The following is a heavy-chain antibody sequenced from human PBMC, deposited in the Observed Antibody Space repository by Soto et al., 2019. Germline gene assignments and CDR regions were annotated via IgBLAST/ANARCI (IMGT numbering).Heavy chain of an antibody. CDR3: AKDLHWYGMDV. V-gene: IGHV3-23*01. CDR2: TSPASDNT. CDR1: GFNFRGYY. D-gene: IGHD1-1*01. J-gene: IGHJ6*02. Sequence: GGSLRLSCVASGFNFRGYYMAWVRQAPGKGPEWVSGTSPASDNTRSADSVKGRFTISRDNSKNTLFLQMDSLRAEDTAVYYCAKDLHWYGMDVWGQGTTVTVSS.